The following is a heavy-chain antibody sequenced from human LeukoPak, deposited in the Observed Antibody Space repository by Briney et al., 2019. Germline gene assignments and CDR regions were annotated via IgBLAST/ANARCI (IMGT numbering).Heavy chain of an antibody. CDR3: AKRGYSSPYYYMDV. D-gene: IGHD6-13*01. CDR2: IRHDGHTE. CDR1: GFTFSAHW. J-gene: IGHJ6*03. V-gene: IGHV3-30*02. Sequence: GGSLRLSCIASGFTFSAHWMHWVRQAPGKGLDWVAFIRHDGHTEYYADSVKGRFTISRDNSENTLYLQMNSLRAEDTAVYFCAKRGYSSPYYYMDVWGKGTTVTVSS.